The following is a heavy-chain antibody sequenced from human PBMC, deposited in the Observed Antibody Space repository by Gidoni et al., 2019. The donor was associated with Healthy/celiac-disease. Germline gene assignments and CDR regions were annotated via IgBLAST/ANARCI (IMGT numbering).Heavy chain of an antibody. J-gene: IGHJ6*03. V-gene: IGHV3-30-3*01. Sequence: QVQLVESGGGVVQPGRSLRLSCAAPGFTFSSYSMHGVRQAPGKGLEWVAVISYDGSNKYYAASVKGRFTISRDNSKNTLYLQRNSLRAEDTAVYYCARDYCSKGGYYYYYYMDVWGKGTTVTVSS. D-gene: IGHD2-2*01. CDR3: ARDYCSKGGYYYYYYMDV. CDR1: GFTFSSYS. CDR2: ISYDGSNK.